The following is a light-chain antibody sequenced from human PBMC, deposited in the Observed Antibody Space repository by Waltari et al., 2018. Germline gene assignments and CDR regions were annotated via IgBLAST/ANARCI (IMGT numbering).Light chain of an antibody. Sequence: SYELTQPPSVSVSPGQTASIPCSGDKLGDKYAFWYQQKPGQSPVLVIYQDSKRTSGLQGRFSGSNSGNTATLTIGGTQAMDEADYYCQAWDSSTVVFGGGTKLTVL. CDR3: QAWDSSTVV. CDR1: KLGDKY. J-gene: IGLJ2*01. V-gene: IGLV3-1*01. CDR2: QDS.